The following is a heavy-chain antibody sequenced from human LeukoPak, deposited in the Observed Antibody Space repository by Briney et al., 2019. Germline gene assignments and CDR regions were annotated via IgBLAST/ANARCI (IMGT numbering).Heavy chain of an antibody. CDR2: IYSTGSN. CDR3: AREPTSGREPTSGRPLDY. Sequence: PSETLSLTCTVSGGSISSYYWSWIRQPPGKGLEWIGYIYSTGSNNYNPSLKSRVTMSLDTSKNHFSLNLTSVTAADTAVYYCAREPTSGREPTSGRPLDYWGQGTLVTVSS. V-gene: IGHV4-59*12. D-gene: IGHD5-12*01. J-gene: IGHJ4*02. CDR1: GGSISSYY.